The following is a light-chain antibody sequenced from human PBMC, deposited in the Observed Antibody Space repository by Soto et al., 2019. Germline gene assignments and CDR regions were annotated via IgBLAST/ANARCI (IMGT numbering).Light chain of an antibody. CDR1: QSVSSN. CDR2: GAS. J-gene: IGKJ1*01. V-gene: IGKV3-15*01. CDR3: QLHNNWPPWT. Sequence: EIVMTQSPATLSVSPGERATLSCRASQSVSSNLAWYQQKPGQAPRLLIYGASTRATGIPARFSESGAGTEFTLTICSLQSEDFAVYYWQLHNNWPPWTFGQGTKVEIK.